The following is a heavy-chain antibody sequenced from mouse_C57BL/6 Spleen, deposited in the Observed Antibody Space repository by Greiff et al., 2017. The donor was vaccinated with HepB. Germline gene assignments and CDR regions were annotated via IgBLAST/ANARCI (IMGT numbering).Heavy chain of an antibody. CDR1: GYAFSSYW. CDR2: IYPGDGDT. Sequence: QVQLKESGAELVKPGASVKISCKASGYAFSSYWMNWVKQRPGKGLEWIGQIYPGDGDTNYNGKFKGKATLTADKSSSTAYMQLSSLTSEDSAVYFCADGYSFAYWGQVTLVTVSA. D-gene: IGHD2-3*01. V-gene: IGHV1-80*01. J-gene: IGHJ3*01. CDR3: ADGYSFAY.